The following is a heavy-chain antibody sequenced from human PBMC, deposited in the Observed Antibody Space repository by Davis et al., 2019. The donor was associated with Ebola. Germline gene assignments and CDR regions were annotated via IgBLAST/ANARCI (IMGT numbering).Heavy chain of an antibody. CDR2: ISSSSSTM. Sequence: GGSLRLSCAASGFTFSSYSMNWVRQAPGKGLEWVSYISSSSSTMYYADSVKGRFTISRDNAKNSLYLQMNSLRAEDTAVYYCARDRGYGSYNWFDPWGQGTLVTVSS. CDR3: ARDRGYGSYNWFDP. CDR1: GFTFSSYS. D-gene: IGHD1-26*01. V-gene: IGHV3-48*04. J-gene: IGHJ5*02.